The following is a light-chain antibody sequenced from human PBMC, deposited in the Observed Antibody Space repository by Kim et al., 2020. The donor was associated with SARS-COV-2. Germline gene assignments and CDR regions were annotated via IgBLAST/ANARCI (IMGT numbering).Light chain of an antibody. V-gene: IGLV1-51*01. Sequence: QSVLTQPPSVSAAPGQKVTISCSGSRSNIGNNPVSWYQQFPGTAPKLITYDNDKRPSGIPDRFSSSKSGTSATLGITGLRTGDEADYYCATWDSSLSVGVVGGGTKVTVL. CDR3: ATWDSSLSVGV. J-gene: IGLJ3*02. CDR1: RSNIGNNP. CDR2: DND.